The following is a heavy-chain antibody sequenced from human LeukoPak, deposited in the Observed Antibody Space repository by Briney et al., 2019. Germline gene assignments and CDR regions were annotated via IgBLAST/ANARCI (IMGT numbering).Heavy chain of an antibody. CDR2: IYTSGST. J-gene: IGHJ5*02. Sequence: SETLSLTCTVSGGSISSYYWSWIRQPAGKGLEWIGRIYTSGSTNYNPSFKSRVTMSVDTSKNQFSLKLSSVTAADTAVYYCARVSIQLWFGPQTGIGWFDPWGQGTLVTVSS. D-gene: IGHD5-18*01. CDR3: ARVSIQLWFGPQTGIGWFDP. CDR1: GGSISSYY. V-gene: IGHV4-4*07.